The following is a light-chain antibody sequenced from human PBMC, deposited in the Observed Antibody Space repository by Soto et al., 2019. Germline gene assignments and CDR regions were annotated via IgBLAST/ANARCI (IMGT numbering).Light chain of an antibody. CDR2: DVS. J-gene: IGLJ3*02. CDR1: SSDVGGYNY. Sequence: QSALTQPASVSGSPGQSITISCTGTSSDVGGYNYVSWYQQHPGKAPKLMIYDVSNRPSGVSNRFSGSKSGNTASLTISGLQAEDEADYYCISYTSSSTLHWVFGGGTTLTVL. CDR3: ISYTSSSTLHWV. V-gene: IGLV2-14*01.